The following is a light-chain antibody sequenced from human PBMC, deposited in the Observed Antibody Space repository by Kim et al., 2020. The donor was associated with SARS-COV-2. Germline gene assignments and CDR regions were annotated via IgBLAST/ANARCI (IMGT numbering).Light chain of an antibody. CDR1: GSNIGSDYV. Sequence: QGVTISCYGTGSNIGSDYVVHWYHQLPGAAPKVVIYSNDKRPSGVPDRFSGSQSGPSASLAITGLQPDDEGYYYCQSYDSNLRGAVFGGGTRLTVL. CDR2: SND. CDR3: QSYDSNLRGAV. J-gene: IGLJ3*02. V-gene: IGLV1-40*01.